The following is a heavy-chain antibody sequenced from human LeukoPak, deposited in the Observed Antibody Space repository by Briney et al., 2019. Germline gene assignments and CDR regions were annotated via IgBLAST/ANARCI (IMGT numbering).Heavy chain of an antibody. CDR3: ARLDYGDYVESFDY. CDR2: IYHSGST. CDR1: GGSISSSNW. V-gene: IGHV4-4*02. Sequence: SETLSLTCAVSGGSISSSNWWSWVRQPPGKGLVWIGEIYHSGSTNYNPSLKSRVTISVDKSKNQFSLKLSSVTAADTAVYYCARLDYGDYVESFDYWGQGTLVTVSS. D-gene: IGHD4-17*01. J-gene: IGHJ4*02.